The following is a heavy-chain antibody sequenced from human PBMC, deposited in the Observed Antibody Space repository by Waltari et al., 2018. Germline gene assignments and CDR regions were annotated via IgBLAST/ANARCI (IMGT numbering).Heavy chain of an antibody. Sequence: QVQLQESGPGLVKPSETLSLTCTVSRGSIVGYSWSWVRLPPGKGLEWIGHTYFRGSTDYNPSLKRRVTISVDTFKKQFSLNLTSVTAADTAVYYCASVHYGGNSRHVAFDVWGQGTMVIVSS. CDR3: ASVHYGGNSRHVAFDV. CDR1: RGSIVGYS. D-gene: IGHD4-17*01. J-gene: IGHJ3*01. CDR2: TYFRGST. V-gene: IGHV4-59*01.